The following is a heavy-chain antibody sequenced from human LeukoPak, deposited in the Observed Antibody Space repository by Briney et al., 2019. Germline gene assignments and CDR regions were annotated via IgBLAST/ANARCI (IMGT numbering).Heavy chain of an antibody. D-gene: IGHD6-13*01. J-gene: IGHJ4*02. CDR1: AFTFNCFD. V-gene: IGHV3-23*01. CDR3: TKENRGSSWYFN. Sequence: GGSLTFTSSAYAFTFNCFDMRRHRQAPGKGLEWVSGISGSGGSTYYADSVKGRFTISRDNSKNTLYLQMNSLRAEDTALYSCTKENRGSSWYFNWGQGTLVTVSS. CDR2: ISGSGGST.